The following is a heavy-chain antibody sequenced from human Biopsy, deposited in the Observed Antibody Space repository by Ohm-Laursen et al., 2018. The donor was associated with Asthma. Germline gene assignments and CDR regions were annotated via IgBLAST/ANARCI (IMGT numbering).Heavy chain of an antibody. CDR2: ISYDGGNK. CDR3: ARTHERWTSIQDDALDI. D-gene: IGHD4-23*01. V-gene: IGHV3-30*03. Sequence: SLRLSCAASGSAVSRDHMFWVRQAPGKGLEWVAVISYDGGNKFYGDSVKGRFTLSRDNSRNTLYLQMNSLRVEDTAIYYCARTHERWTSIQDDALDIWGQGTMVVVSS. J-gene: IGHJ3*02. CDR1: GSAVSRDH.